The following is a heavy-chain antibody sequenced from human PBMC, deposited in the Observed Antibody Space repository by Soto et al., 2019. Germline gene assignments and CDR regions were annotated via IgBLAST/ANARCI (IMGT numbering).Heavy chain of an antibody. J-gene: IGHJ5*02. V-gene: IGHV4-34*01. D-gene: IGHD2-2*02. CDR2: INHSGST. CDR1: GGSFSGYY. Sequence: SETLSLTCAVSGGSFSGYYWSWIRQPPGKGLEWIGEINHSGSTNYNPSLKSRVTISVDTSKNQFSLKLSSVTAADTAVYYCARIGEYQLLYTSWFDPWGQGTLVTVSS. CDR3: ARIGEYQLLYTSWFDP.